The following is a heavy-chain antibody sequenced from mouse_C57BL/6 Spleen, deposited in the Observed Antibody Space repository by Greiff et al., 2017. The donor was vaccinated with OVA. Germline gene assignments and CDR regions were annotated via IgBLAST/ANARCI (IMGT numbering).Heavy chain of an antibody. CDR2: IRSKSNNYAT. J-gene: IGHJ1*03. D-gene: IGHD2-3*01. V-gene: IGHV10-1*01. CDR1: GFSFNTYA. CDR3: VRLYDGYYWYFDV. Sequence: EVKVEESGGGLVQPKGSLKLSCAASGFSFNTYAMNWVRQAPGKGLEWVARIRSKSNNYATYYADSVKDRFTISRDDSESMLYLQMNNLKTEDTAMYYCVRLYDGYYWYFDVWGTGTTVTVSS.